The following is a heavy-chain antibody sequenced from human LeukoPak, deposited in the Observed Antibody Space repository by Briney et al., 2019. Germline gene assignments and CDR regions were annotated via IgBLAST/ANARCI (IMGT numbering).Heavy chain of an antibody. Sequence: GGSLRLSCAASGFTFSSHAMNWVRRAPGKGLEWVSLITGSASNTYYADSVKGRFTVSRDISKNTVYLQMNSLRAEDTAVYYCAKEPGADTSNWYGSFDTWGQRTLVTVSS. D-gene: IGHD6-13*01. CDR1: GFTFSSHA. J-gene: IGHJ5*02. V-gene: IGHV3-23*01. CDR3: AKEPGADTSNWYGSFDT. CDR2: ITGSASNT.